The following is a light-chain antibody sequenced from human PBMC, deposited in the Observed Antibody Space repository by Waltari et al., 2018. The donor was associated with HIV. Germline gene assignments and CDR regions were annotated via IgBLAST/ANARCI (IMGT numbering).Light chain of an antibody. CDR2: EVS. CDR3: CSYAGSSTLV. Sequence: QSALTQPASVSGSPGQSITISCTGTSSDVGSYNLVSWYQQHPGKAPKLMIYEVSKRPSGVSNRFSGSKSGKTASLTSSGRQAEDEADYYCCSYAGSSTLVFGGGTKLTVL. CDR1: SSDVGSYNL. J-gene: IGLJ2*01. V-gene: IGLV2-23*02.